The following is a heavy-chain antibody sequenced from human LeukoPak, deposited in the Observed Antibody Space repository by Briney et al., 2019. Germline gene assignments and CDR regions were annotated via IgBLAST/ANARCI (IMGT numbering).Heavy chain of an antibody. J-gene: IGHJ3*02. CDR1: GGTFSSYA. CDR2: IIPIFGTA. Sequence: SVKVSCKASGGTFSSYAISWVRQAPGQGLEWMGGIIPIFGTANYAQKFQGRVRITAYESTSTAYMELRSLRSDDTAVYYCARDEAGGDDLVAFDIWGQGTMVTVSS. D-gene: IGHD3-3*01. V-gene: IGHV1-69*13. CDR3: ARDEAGGDDLVAFDI.